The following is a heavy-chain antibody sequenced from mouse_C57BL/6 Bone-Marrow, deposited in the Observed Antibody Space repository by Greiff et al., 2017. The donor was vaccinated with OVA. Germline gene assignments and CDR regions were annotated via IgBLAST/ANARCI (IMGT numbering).Heavy chain of an antibody. CDR3: ARLYYDYDWYFDV. CDR2: IDPSDSET. CDR1: GYTFTSYW. J-gene: IGHJ1*03. D-gene: IGHD2-4*01. Sequence: QVQLQQSGAELVRPGSSVKLSCKASGYTFTSYWMHWVKQRPIQGLEWIGNIDPSDSETHYNQKFKDKATLTVDKSSSTAYMQLSSLTSEDSAVYYCARLYYDYDWYFDVWGTGTTVTVSS. V-gene: IGHV1-52*01.